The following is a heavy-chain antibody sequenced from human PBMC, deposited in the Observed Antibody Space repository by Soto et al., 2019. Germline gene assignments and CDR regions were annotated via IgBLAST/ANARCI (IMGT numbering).Heavy chain of an antibody. CDR3: AGGIVVVPAATVGLDA. CDR1: GYTFTGYY. D-gene: IGHD2-2*01. J-gene: IGHJ6*02. V-gene: IGHV1-2*02. Sequence: ASVKVSCKASGYTFTGYYMHWVRQAPGQGLEWMGWINPNSGGTNYAQKFQGRVTMTRDTSISTAYMELSRLRSDDTAVYYCAGGIVVVPAATVGLDAWGQGTTVTVSS. CDR2: INPNSGGT.